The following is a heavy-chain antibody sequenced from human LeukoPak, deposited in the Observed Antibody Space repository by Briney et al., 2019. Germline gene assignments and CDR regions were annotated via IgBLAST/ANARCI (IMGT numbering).Heavy chain of an antibody. Sequence: GASVKVSCKASGYTFTGYYMHWVRQATGQGLEWMGWISVYNGNTNYVQKFQGRVTMTTDTSTSTAYMELRSLRSDDTAVYYCARVQPHRIYYDNSDYPTRNDYWGQGTLVTVSS. CDR1: GYTFTGYY. D-gene: IGHD3-22*01. CDR3: ARVQPHRIYYDNSDYPTRNDY. V-gene: IGHV1-18*04. J-gene: IGHJ4*02. CDR2: ISVYNGNT.